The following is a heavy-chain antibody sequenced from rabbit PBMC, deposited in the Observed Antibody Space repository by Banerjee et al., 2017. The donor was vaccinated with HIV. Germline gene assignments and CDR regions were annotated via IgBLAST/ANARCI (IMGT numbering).Heavy chain of an antibody. CDR1: GFDFSTYS. J-gene: IGHJ4*01. Sequence: QEQLVESGGGLVQPGGSLKLSCKASGFDFSTYSMSWVRQAPGKGLKWIACIDSGSGSAFYASWAKGRFTISKASSTVTLQVTSLTAADTATYFCARWLLVDDYFDLWGPGTLVTVS. V-gene: IGHV1S45*01. CDR3: ARWLLVDDYFDL. D-gene: IGHD4-1*01. CDR2: IDSGSGSA.